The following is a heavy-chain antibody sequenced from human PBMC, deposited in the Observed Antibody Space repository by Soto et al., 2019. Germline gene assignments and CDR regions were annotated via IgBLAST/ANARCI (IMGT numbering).Heavy chain of an antibody. CDR1: GGAFSTYS. Sequence: SGKVSCKASGGAFSTYSISWVRQAPGQGLEWMGGSIPIFGTANYAQKFQGRVTITADESTSTAYMGLSSLRSEDTAVYYCARGGQHPKPSYYYNIDVWGQGTTVTVSS. CDR2: SIPIFGTA. J-gene: IGHJ6*02. V-gene: IGHV1-69*13. CDR3: ARGGQHPKPSYYYNIDV. D-gene: IGHD6-13*01.